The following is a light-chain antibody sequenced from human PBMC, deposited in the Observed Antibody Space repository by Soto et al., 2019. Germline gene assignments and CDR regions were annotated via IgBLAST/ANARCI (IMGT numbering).Light chain of an antibody. Sequence: EIVLTQSPGTLSLSPGERATLSCRASQSLTTNYLAWYQQKPGQAPRLLIYDASSRATGIPDRFSGSGSGTDFTITIARLEPEDFAVFYCQQGVTFGGGTKVEIK. CDR2: DAS. CDR1: QSLTTNY. J-gene: IGKJ4*01. CDR3: QQGVT. V-gene: IGKV3-20*01.